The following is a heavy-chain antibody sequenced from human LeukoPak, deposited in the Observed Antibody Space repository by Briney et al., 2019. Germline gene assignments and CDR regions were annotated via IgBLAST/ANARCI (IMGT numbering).Heavy chain of an antibody. D-gene: IGHD7-27*01. V-gene: IGHV3-53*01. CDR2: IYSGGSP. Sequence: GGSLRLSCAASGFTVSTNYMSWVRQSPGKGLEWVSVIYSGGSPYYADSVKGRFTISRDNSKNTLYLQVNSPRVEDTAMYYCARKLGTVDDYWGQGTLVTVSS. CDR3: ARKLGTVDDY. J-gene: IGHJ4*02. CDR1: GFTVSTNY.